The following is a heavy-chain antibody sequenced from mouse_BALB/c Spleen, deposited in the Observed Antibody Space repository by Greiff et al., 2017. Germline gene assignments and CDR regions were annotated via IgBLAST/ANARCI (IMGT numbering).Heavy chain of an antibody. D-gene: IGHD2-1*01. CDR3: ARDGNYKYYFDY. CDR2: ISYSGST. CDR1: GYSITSDYA. V-gene: IGHV3-2*02. Sequence: VMLVESGPGLVKPSQSLSLTCTVTGYSITSDYAWNWIRQFPGNKLEWMGYISYSGSTSYNPSLKSRISITRDTSKNQFFLQLNSVTTEDTATYYCARDGNYKYYFDYWGQGTTLTVSS. J-gene: IGHJ2*01.